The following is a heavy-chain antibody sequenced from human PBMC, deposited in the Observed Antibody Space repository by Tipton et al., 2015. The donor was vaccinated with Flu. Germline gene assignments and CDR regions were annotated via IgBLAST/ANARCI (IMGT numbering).Heavy chain of an antibody. CDR3: ARVGLLKVFGLLIPNHFDP. CDR2: MYHNGGT. CDR1: GVPMTSDSYF. V-gene: IGHV4-39*07. D-gene: IGHD3/OR15-3a*01. Sequence: TLSLTCTVSGVPMTSDSYFWGWIRQSPGKRLEWIGTMYHNGGTYFNPSLKSRVSLTLDTSKNQFSLKLKSVTAADTAVYYCARVGLLKVFGLLIPNHFDPWGQGALVTVSS. J-gene: IGHJ5*02.